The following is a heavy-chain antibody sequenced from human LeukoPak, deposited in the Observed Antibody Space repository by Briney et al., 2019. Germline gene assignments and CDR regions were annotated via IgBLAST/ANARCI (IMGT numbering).Heavy chain of an antibody. Sequence: GESLKISCKGSGYSLTSYWIGWVRQMPGKGLEWMGIIYPGDSDTRYSPSFQGQVTISADKSISTAYLQWSSLKASDTAMYYCARHVSGNSPYYYMDVWGKGTTVTVSS. J-gene: IGHJ6*03. V-gene: IGHV5-51*01. CDR3: ARHVSGNSPYYYMDV. CDR1: GYSLTSYW. D-gene: IGHD4-23*01. CDR2: IYPGDSDT.